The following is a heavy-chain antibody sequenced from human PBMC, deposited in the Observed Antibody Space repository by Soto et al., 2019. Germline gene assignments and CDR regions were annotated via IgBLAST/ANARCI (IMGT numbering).Heavy chain of an antibody. J-gene: IGHJ4*02. CDR3: VRGHGSARSTYFDD. D-gene: IGHD3-10*01. CDR2: IYWDDDK. V-gene: IGHV2-5*02. Sequence: QITLKESGPTVVKPTQTLTLTCTFSGFSLSTSGVGVGWIRQAPAKALEWLALIYWDDDKRYSPSLKNRLAITKDTSRNQVVLTMTDMDPVDTATYYCVRGHGSARSTYFDDWGQGKLVTVS. CDR1: GFSLSTSGVG.